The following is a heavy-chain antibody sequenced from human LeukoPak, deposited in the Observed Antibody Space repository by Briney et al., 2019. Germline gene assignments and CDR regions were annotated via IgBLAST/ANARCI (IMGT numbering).Heavy chain of an antibody. J-gene: IGHJ6*03. V-gene: IGHV4-4*07. CDR3: ARGLPSYGDYVDYYFYMDV. Sequence: SETLSLTCTASGDSISGFYWSWIRQPAGKGLQWIGRISTSGSTNYNPSLKSRVTMSVDRSTNEFSLTVRSVTAADTALYYCARGLPSYGDYVDYYFYMDVWGKGTTVTVSS. CDR2: ISTSGST. CDR1: GDSISGFY. D-gene: IGHD4-17*01.